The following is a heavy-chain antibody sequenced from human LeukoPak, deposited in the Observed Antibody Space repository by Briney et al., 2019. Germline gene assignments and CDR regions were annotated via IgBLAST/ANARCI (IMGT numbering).Heavy chain of an antibody. CDR3: ARSTRTPSYYFDY. Sequence: PSETLSLTCTVSGGSISSSSYYWGWIRQPPGKGLEWIGSIYYSGSTYYNPSLKSRVTISVDTSKNQFSLKLSSVTAADTAVYYCARSTRTPSYYFDYWGQGTLVTVSS. CDR2: IYYSGST. V-gene: IGHV4-39*01. D-gene: IGHD1-26*01. CDR1: GGSISSSSYY. J-gene: IGHJ4*02.